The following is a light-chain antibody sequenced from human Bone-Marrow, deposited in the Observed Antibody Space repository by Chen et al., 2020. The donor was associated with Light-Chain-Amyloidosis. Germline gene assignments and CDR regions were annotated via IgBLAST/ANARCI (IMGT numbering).Light chain of an antibody. CDR3: QQYGTSPRT. J-gene: IGKJ1*01. CDR2: GAS. V-gene: IGKV3-20*01. CDR1: QSVSSSY. Sequence: DIVLTQSPVTLSLSPGERATLSCRAGQSVSSSYLAWYQQKPGQAPRLLIYGASSRATGIPDRFSGSGSGTDFTLTISRVEPEDFAVYYCQQYGTSPRTFGQGTKVEIK.